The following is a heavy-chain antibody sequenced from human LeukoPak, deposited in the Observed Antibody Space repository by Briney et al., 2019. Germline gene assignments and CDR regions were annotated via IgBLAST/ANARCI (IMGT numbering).Heavy chain of an antibody. D-gene: IGHD1-26*01. CDR3: ATLGATRIPTTDY. J-gene: IGHJ4*02. V-gene: IGHV3-23*01. CDR1: GFTFSSYG. Sequence: GGSLRLSCAASGFTFSSYGMSWVRQAPGQGLEWVSAISGSGGSTYYADSVKGRFTISRDNSKNTLYLQMNSLRAEDTAVYNCATLGATRIPTTDYWGQGTLVTVSS. CDR2: ISGSGGST.